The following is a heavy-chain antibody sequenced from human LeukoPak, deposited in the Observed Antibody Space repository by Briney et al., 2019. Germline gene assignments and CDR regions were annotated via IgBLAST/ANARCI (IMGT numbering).Heavy chain of an antibody. D-gene: IGHD1-1*01. CDR1: GASVSSQC. J-gene: IGHJ4*03. Sequence: PSETLSPACPLSGASVSSQCWSWIRQPAGKGLEWIGRLYTSGSTDYNPSLKSRVTMSLDTSKNHFSLKLSSVTAADTAVYYCAREYKYGFDGWGQGTLVTVSS. CDR2: LYTSGST. CDR3: AREYKYGFDG. V-gene: IGHV4-4*07.